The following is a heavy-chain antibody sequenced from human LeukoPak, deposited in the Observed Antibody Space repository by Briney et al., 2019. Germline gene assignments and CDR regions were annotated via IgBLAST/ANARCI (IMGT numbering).Heavy chain of an antibody. J-gene: IGHJ4*02. D-gene: IGHD2-2*01. V-gene: IGHV4-34*01. CDR1: GGSFSGYY. CDR3: ARHMCSSTSCAKDY. Sequence: SETLSLTPAVYGGSFSGYYWSWIRQPPGKGLEWIGEINHSGSTNYNPSLKSRVTISVDTSKNQFSLKLSSVTAADTAVYYCARHMCSSTSCAKDYWGQGTLVTVSS. CDR2: INHSGST.